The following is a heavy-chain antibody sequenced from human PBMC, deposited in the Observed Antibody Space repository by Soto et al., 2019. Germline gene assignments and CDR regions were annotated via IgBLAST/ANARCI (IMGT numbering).Heavy chain of an antibody. D-gene: IGHD6-19*01. J-gene: IGHJ6*02. Sequence: GESLKISCKGSGYSFTSYWISWVRQVPGKGLEWMGRIDPSDSYTNYSPSFQGHATISADKSISTAYLQWSSLKASDTAMYYCARGAGISPSHYYYGMDVWGQGTTVTVS. CDR2: IDPSDSYT. CDR3: ARGAGISPSHYYYGMDV. CDR1: GYSFTSYW. V-gene: IGHV5-10-1*01.